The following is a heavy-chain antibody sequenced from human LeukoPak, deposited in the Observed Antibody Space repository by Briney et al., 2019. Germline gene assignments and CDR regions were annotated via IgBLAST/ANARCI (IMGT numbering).Heavy chain of an antibody. D-gene: IGHD6-19*01. CDR3: ARDRITVAATETSFDY. CDR1: EFTFSSFG. J-gene: IGHJ4*02. CDR2: ISGSSSYI. Sequence: GGSLRLSCAASEFTFSSFGMHWVRQAPGKGLEWVSSISGSSSYIYYADSVKGRFTISRGNAKNSLYLQMNSLRAEDTAVYYCARDRITVAATETSFDYWGQGTLVTVSS. V-gene: IGHV3-21*01.